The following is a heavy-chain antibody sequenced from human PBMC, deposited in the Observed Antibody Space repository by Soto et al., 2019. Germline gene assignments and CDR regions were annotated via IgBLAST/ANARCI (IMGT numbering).Heavy chain of an antibody. Sequence: EVQLVESGGGLVQPGRSLRLSCAASGFTFDDYAMHWVRQAPGKGLEWVSGISWNSGSIGYADSVKGRFTISRDNAKNSLYLQMNSLRAEDTAVYHCATSSDTGYIFDFWGQGTLVAVSS. CDR1: GFTFDDYA. J-gene: IGHJ4*02. CDR3: ATSSDTGYIFDF. D-gene: IGHD3-9*01. V-gene: IGHV3-9*01. CDR2: ISWNSGSI.